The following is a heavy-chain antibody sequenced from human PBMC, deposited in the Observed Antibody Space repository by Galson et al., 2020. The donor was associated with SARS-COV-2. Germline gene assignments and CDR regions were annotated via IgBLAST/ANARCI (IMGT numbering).Heavy chain of an antibody. CDR2: IYYSGST. J-gene: IGHJ5*02. CDR1: GGSISSSSYY. D-gene: IGHD3-9*01. Sequence: ETSETLSLTCTVSGGSISSSSYYWGWIRQPPGKGLEWIGSIYYSGSTYYNPSLKSRVTISVDTSKNQLSLKLSSVTAADTAVYYCATTLTFYDILTGYRLPWFDPWGQGTLVTVSS. CDR3: ATTLTFYDILTGYRLPWFDP. V-gene: IGHV4-39*01.